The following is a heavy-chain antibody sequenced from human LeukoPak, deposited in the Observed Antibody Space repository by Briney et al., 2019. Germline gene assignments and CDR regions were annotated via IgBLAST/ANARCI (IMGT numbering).Heavy chain of an antibody. D-gene: IGHD4-17*01. Sequence: SETLSLTCTVSGGSISSSSYYWGWIRQPPGKGLEWIRSIYYSGSTYYNPSLKSRVTISVDTSKNQFSLKLSSVTAADTAVYYCARTSTVTYHFDYWGQGTLVTVSS. V-gene: IGHV4-39*01. CDR2: IYYSGST. J-gene: IGHJ4*02. CDR1: GGSISSSSYY. CDR3: ARTSTVTYHFDY.